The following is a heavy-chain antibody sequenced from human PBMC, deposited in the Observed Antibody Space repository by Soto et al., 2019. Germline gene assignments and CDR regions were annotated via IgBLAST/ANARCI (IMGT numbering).Heavy chain of an antibody. CDR2: ISAYNGNT. CDR1: GYIFTNYA. CDR3: ARGVGSGTYYNQYNWFDP. D-gene: IGHD3-10*01. V-gene: IGHV1-18*01. Sequence: GASVKVSCKASGYIFTNYAISWVRQAPGQGPEWMGWISAYNGNTKYAQKLQGRVTMTTDTSTSTAYMELRSLRSDDTAVYYCARGVGSGTYYNQYNWFDPWGQGTLVTVSS. J-gene: IGHJ5*02.